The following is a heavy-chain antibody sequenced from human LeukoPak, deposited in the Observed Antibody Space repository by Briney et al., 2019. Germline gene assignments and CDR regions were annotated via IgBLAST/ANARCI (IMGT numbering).Heavy chain of an antibody. J-gene: IGHJ4*02. V-gene: IGHV3-15*01. CDR1: GFTFSNAW. CDR2: IKSKTYGGTT. D-gene: IGHD2/OR15-2a*01. CDR3: TTFSTY. Sequence: GGSLRLSCAASGFTFSNAWMSWVRQAPGKGLEWVGRIKSKTYGGTTDYAAPVKGRFTISRHDSKNTLYLQMNSLKTEDTAVYYCTTFSTYWGQGTLVTVPS.